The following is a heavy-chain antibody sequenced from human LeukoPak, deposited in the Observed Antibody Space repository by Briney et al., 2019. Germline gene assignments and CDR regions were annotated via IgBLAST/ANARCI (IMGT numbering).Heavy chain of an antibody. J-gene: IGHJ4*02. CDR1: GFSFSSYA. D-gene: IGHD1-1*01. CDR2: LRGNGDT. Sequence: PGGSLRLSCAASGFSFSSYAMSWVREAPARGLEWVSSLRGNGDTSYADSVKGRFTLSRDDSRNTVYLQLNNLRVEDTAVYYCAKANWVSNADAVFWGQGTVVTVSS. CDR3: AKANWVSNADAVF. V-gene: IGHV3-23*01.